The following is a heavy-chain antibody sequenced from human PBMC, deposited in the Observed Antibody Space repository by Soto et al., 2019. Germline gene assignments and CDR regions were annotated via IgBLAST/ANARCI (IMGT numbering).Heavy chain of an antibody. CDR1: GGSISSYY. CDR3: ARGSAKQGPFDY. D-gene: IGHD2-15*01. J-gene: IGHJ4*02. V-gene: IGHV4-59*01. Sequence: SETLSLTCTVSGGSISSYYWSWIRQPPGKGLEWIGYIYYSGSTNYNSSLKSRVTISVDTSKNQFSLKLSSVTAADTAVYFFARGSAKQGPFDYCGQGTLVTVSS. CDR2: IYYSGST.